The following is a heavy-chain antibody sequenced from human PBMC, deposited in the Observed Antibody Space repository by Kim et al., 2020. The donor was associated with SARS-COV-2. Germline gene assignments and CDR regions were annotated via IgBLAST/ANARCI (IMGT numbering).Heavy chain of an antibody. D-gene: IGHD1-1*01. Sequence: SETLSLTCSVSGGPISSSYYWVWIRQSPGKGLEWIGSIYYRGRTFYNPSLKGRVTMSIATSRSQFSLRLNSMTAADTAVYYCASPYKWRCYWGRGNLV. CDR3: ASPYKWRCY. J-gene: IGHJ4*02. V-gene: IGHV4-39*01. CDR2: IYYRGRT. CDR1: GGPISSSYY.